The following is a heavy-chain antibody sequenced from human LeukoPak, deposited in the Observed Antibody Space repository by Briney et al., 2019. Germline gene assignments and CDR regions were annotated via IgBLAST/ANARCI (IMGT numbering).Heavy chain of an antibody. Sequence: PSETLSLTCAVYGGSFSGYYWSWIRQPPGKGLEWIGEINHSGSTNYNPSLKSRVTISVDTSKNQFSLKLSSVTAADTAVYYCARPISAILTGPLDAFDIWGQGTMVTVSS. CDR1: GGSFSGYY. V-gene: IGHV4-34*01. CDR2: INHSGST. CDR3: ARPISAILTGPLDAFDI. D-gene: IGHD3-9*01. J-gene: IGHJ3*02.